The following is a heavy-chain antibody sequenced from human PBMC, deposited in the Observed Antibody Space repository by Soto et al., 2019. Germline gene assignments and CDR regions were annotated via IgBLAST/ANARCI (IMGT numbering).Heavy chain of an antibody. CDR2: SIPIFGTA. D-gene: IGHD3-22*01. Sequence: QVQLVQSGAEVKKPGSSVKVSCKASGDTFSSYAISWVRQSPGQGLEWMGGSIPIFGTANYAQKFQGRVTITVDESTRTAYMELSSLRSEDTAVYYCAIDGSGSRSRASPMDVWGQGTTVTVSS. V-gene: IGHV1-69*01. CDR3: AIDGSGSRSRASPMDV. CDR1: GDTFSSYA. J-gene: IGHJ6*02.